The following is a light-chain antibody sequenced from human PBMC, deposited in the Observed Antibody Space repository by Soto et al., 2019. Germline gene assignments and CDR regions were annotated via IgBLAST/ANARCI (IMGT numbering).Light chain of an antibody. V-gene: IGKV3D-20*02. CDR3: QQRSNWPPTWT. J-gene: IGKJ1*01. CDR1: QSVSSSY. CDR2: DAS. Sequence: IVLTQSPGTLSLSPGERATLSCRASQSVSSSYLAWYQQKPGQAPRLLIYDASNRATGIPARFSGSGSGTDFTLTISSLEPEDFAVYYCQQRSNWPPTWTFGQGTKVDI.